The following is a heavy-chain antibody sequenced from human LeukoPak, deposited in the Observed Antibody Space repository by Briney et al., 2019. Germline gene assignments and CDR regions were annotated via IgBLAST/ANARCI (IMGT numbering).Heavy chain of an antibody. D-gene: IGHD1-26*01. CDR3: ARDVGLIMFDL. J-gene: IGHJ4*02. Sequence: GGSLRLSCAASGFNRLCHELGPPGSRGGARMGLNYADSVKGRFTISRDNSKSTLFLQMNRVRGEDTAKYFCARDVGLIMFDLWGQGTLVTVSS. CDR1: GFNRLC. V-gene: IGHV3-23*01.